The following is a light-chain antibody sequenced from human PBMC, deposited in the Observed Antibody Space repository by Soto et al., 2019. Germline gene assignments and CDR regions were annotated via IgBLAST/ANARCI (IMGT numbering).Light chain of an antibody. CDR3: QQYNDNWT. Sequence: DIQMTQSPSTLSASVGDRVTITCRASQSISSWLAWYQQKPGHAPKLLIYKASTLQSGVPSRFSGSGSGTDFTLAISSLQPDDSATYYCQQYNDNWTFGQGTKVEIK. CDR1: QSISSW. CDR2: KAS. V-gene: IGKV1-5*03. J-gene: IGKJ1*01.